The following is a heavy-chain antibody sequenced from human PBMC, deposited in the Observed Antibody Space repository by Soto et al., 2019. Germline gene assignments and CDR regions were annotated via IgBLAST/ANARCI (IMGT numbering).Heavy chain of an antibody. Sequence: LSLTCSVSGDSIRGYHYYWGWIRQAPGKGLEWVGSVYFSGGNSYYNPSLKSRVTISVDTSYNKFFLRLNSVPAADTAVYFCARRSEYHYGSGKYYGLDVWGQGTTVTVS. J-gene: IGHJ6*02. V-gene: IGHV4-39*01. CDR1: GDSIRGYHYY. D-gene: IGHD3-10*01. CDR3: ARRSEYHYGSGKYYGLDV. CDR2: VYFSGGNS.